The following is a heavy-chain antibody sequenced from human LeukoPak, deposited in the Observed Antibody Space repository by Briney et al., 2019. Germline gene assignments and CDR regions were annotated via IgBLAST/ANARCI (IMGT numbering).Heavy chain of an antibody. J-gene: IGHJ4*02. V-gene: IGHV3-23*01. D-gene: IGHD2-2*02. CDR2: ISGSGGST. CDR3: AKDYYCSSTSCYKAYFDY. CDR1: GFTCSSYA. Sequence: GGSLRLSCAASGFTCSSYAMSWLRQAPGKGLEWVSAISGSGGSTYYADSVKGRFTISRDNSKNTLYLQMNSLRAEDTAVYYCAKDYYCSSTSCYKAYFDYWGQGTLVTVSS.